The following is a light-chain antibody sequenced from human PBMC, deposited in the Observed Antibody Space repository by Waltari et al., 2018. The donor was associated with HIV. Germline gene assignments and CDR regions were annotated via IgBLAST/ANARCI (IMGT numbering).Light chain of an antibody. CDR2: SVS. Sequence: VMTQPPLSLSVTPGQPASISCTCSQCLLHNDGKTYLYWYLQKPGQSPQRLIYSVSNRFSRAPHRFSGSGSGTDVTQNISRVAAEDVGVYYSIQTIHLPSTFGQGTRLEIK. CDR3: IQTIHLPST. CDR1: QCLLHNDGKTY. V-gene: IGKV2D-29*02. J-gene: IGKJ5*01.